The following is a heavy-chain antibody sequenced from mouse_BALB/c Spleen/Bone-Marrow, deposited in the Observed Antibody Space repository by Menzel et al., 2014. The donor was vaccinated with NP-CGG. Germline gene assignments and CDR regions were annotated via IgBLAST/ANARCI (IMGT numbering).Heavy chain of an antibody. J-gene: IGHJ2*01. D-gene: IGHD2-3*01. CDR1: GYIFTAYV. Sequence: EVQLQQSGPELVKPGASVKMSCKASGYIFTAYVMHWVKQKPGQGLEWIGFFNPYNDDSNYNEKFEGKATLTSDKSSSTAYMELSSLTSEDSAVYYCAREGWLLRFDYWGQGTTLTVSS. V-gene: IGHV1-14*01. CDR2: FNPYNDDS. CDR3: AREGWLLRFDY.